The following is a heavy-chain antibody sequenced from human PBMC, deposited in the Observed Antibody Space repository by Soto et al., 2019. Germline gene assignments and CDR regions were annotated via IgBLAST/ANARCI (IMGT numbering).Heavy chain of an antibody. V-gene: IGHV3-23*01. Sequence: GGSLRLSCAASGFTFSSYAMSWVRQAPGKGLEWVSAISGSVGSSYYADSVKGRFTISRDNSKTTLYLQMNSHRAEYAAVNYCAKVVAGKRVWFDPWGQGTLVTVSS. CDR2: ISGSVGSS. CDR1: GFTFSSYA. CDR3: AKVVAGKRVWFDP. J-gene: IGHJ5*02. D-gene: IGHD6-13*01.